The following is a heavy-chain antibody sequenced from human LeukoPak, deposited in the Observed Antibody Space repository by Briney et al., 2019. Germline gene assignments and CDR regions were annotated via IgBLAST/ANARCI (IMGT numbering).Heavy chain of an antibody. CDR3: ARERYKTSPDY. CDR2: ISYDGSTT. Sequence: GQSLRFSCAASGFTFNSIAMHWVRQAPGKGLEWVAVISYDGSTTYYADSVKGRFTISRDNSKTTLYLQMNSLRAEDTALYHCARERYKTSPDYWGQGTLFTVSS. CDR1: GFTFNSIA. J-gene: IGHJ4*02. D-gene: IGHD1-14*01. V-gene: IGHV3-30-3*01.